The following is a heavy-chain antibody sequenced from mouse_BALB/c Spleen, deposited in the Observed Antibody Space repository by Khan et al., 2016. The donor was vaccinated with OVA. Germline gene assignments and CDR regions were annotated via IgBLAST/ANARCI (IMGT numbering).Heavy chain of an antibody. J-gene: IGHJ4*01. Sequence: VELVESGPGPVAPSQSLSITCTVSGFSLSRYNIHWIRQPPGKGLEWLGMIWGGGGTDYNSTLKSRLSISKDNSKSQVFLKMNSLQPDDTAMYYCARAYYRYDCYYAMDYWGQGTSVTVSS. CDR2: IWGGGGT. CDR3: ARAYYRYDCYYAMDY. V-gene: IGHV2-6-4*01. D-gene: IGHD2-14*01. CDR1: GFSLSRYN.